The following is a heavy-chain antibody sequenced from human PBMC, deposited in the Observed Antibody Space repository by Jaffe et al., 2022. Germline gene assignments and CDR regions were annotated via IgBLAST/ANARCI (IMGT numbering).Heavy chain of an antibody. CDR2: ISAYNGYT. D-gene: IGHD5-12*01. Sequence: QVQLVQSGADLKKPGTSVKVSCKASGYTFTSYSVSWVRQAPGQGLEWMGRISAYNGYTNYARKLQGRVTLTTDTSTSTAYMELRSLRSDDTAIYFCVQISGNDGSEYWGQGTLVTVSS. V-gene: IGHV1-18*01. CDR3: VQISGNDGSEY. J-gene: IGHJ4*02. CDR1: GYTFTSYS.